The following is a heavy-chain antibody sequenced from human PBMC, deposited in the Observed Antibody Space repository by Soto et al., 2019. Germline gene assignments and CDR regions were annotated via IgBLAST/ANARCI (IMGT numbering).Heavy chain of an antibody. J-gene: IGHJ6*02. V-gene: IGHV5-10-1*01. CDR1: GYSFTSYW. CDR2: IDPSDSYT. Sequence: GESLKISCKGSGYSFTSYWISWVRQMPGKGLEWMGRIDPSDSYTNYSPSFQGHVTISADKSISTAYLQWSSLKASDTAMYYCARRAAIAVAGTHYYYGMDVWGQGTTVTVSS. D-gene: IGHD6-19*01. CDR3: ARRAAIAVAGTHYYYGMDV.